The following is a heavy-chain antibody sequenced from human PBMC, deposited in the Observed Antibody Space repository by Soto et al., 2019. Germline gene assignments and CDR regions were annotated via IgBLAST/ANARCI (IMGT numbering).Heavy chain of an antibody. D-gene: IGHD6-19*01. CDR2: IYHSGST. J-gene: IGHJ4*02. CDR3: ASAGGLGAVAADY. CDR1: GGSISSGGYS. V-gene: IGHV4-30-2*01. Sequence: QLQLQESGSGRVKPSQTLSLTCAVSGGSISSGGYSWSWIRQPPGKGLEWIGYIYHSGSTYYNPSLKSRVTLSVDRSKNQFTLKLSSVTAADTAVYYCASAGGLGAVAADYWGQGTLVTVSS.